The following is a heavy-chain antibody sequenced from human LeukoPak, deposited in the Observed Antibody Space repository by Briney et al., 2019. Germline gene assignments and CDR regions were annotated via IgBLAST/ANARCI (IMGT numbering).Heavy chain of an antibody. CDR2: IYYSGNT. V-gene: IGHV4-39*01. CDR3: ARHVATNYYYNYYGLDV. Sequence: SETLSLTCAVSGGSISSNSYYWGWVRQSPGTGLEWIGAIYYSGNTYYSPSLKSRVTISADTPKNQFSLNLSAVTAADAATYYCARHVATNYYYNYYGLDVWGQGTTVTVSS. J-gene: IGHJ6*02. CDR1: GGSISSNSYY.